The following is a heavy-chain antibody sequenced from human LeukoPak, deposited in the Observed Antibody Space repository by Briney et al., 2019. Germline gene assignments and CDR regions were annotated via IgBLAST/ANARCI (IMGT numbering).Heavy chain of an antibody. CDR1: GFMFNGYS. CDR2: IKQDGSEK. J-gene: IGHJ4*02. CDR3: AREAPYSSSPYGY. Sequence: GGSLRLSCAASGFMFNGYSMTWVRQAPGKGLEWVANIKQDGSEKYYVDSVKGRFTISRDNAKNSLYLQMNSLRAEDTAVYYCAREAPYSSSPYGYWGQGTLVTVSS. D-gene: IGHD6-13*01. V-gene: IGHV3-7*01.